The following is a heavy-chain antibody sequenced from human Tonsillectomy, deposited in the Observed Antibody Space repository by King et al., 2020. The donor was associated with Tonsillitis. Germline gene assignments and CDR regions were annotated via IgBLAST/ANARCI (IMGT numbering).Heavy chain of an antibody. D-gene: IGHD2-2*01. CDR2: INPNSGGT. CDR1: GYTFTGHY. Sequence: VQLVESGAEVKKPGASVKVSCKASGYTFTGHYMHWVRQAPGQGLEWMGWINPNSGGTNYAQRFQGMATMTRDTSLSTAYMDVSRLRSEDTGVYYCARDKEVPAAMGLNYGMDVGGQGTTVTVSS. CDR3: ARDKEVPAAMGLNYGMDV. V-gene: IGHV1-2*02. J-gene: IGHJ6*02.